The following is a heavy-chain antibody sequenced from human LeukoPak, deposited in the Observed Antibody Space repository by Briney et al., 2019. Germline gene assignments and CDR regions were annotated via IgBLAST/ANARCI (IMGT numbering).Heavy chain of an antibody. D-gene: IGHD6-19*01. Sequence: ASVKVSGKVSGYTHTELSMHWVRQAPGKGLEWMGGFHPEDGETIYAQKFQGRVTMTEDTSTDTAYMELSRLRSEDTAVYYCATERRRAVAGQYWYFDLWGRGTLVTVSS. V-gene: IGHV1-24*01. CDR2: FHPEDGET. J-gene: IGHJ2*01. CDR1: GYTHTELS. CDR3: ATERRRAVAGQYWYFDL.